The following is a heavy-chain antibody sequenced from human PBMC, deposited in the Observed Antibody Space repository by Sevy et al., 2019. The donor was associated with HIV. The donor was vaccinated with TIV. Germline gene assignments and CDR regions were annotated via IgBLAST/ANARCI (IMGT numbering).Heavy chain of an antibody. Sequence: GGSLRLSCAASGFTFSSYAMHWVRQAPGKVLEWVAVISYDGSNKYSADSVKGRFTISRDNSKNTLYLQMNSLGAEDTAVYYCARGGTVTHYYYYYGMDVWGQGTTVTVSS. V-gene: IGHV3-30*04. D-gene: IGHD4-17*01. CDR3: ARGGTVTHYYYYYGMDV. J-gene: IGHJ6*02. CDR2: ISYDGSNK. CDR1: GFTFSSYA.